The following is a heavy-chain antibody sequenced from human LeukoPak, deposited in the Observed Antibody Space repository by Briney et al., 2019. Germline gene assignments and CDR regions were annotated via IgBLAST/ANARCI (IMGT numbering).Heavy chain of an antibody. Sequence: SQTLSLTCTVSGGSISSGGYYWSWIRQHPGKGLEWIGYIYYSGSTYYNPSLKSRVTISVDTSKNQFSLKLSSVTAADTAVYYCARDRGEGWLRSFDCWGQGTLVTVSS. D-gene: IGHD5-12*01. CDR3: ARDRGEGWLRSFDC. CDR1: GGSISSGGYY. CDR2: IYYSGST. J-gene: IGHJ4*02. V-gene: IGHV4-31*03.